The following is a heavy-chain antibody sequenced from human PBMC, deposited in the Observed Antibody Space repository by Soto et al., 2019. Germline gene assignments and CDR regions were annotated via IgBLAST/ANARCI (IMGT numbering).Heavy chain of an antibody. CDR1: GGAFSIYT. CDR2: IIPILGIA. V-gene: IGHV1-69*02. D-gene: IGHD5-12*01. CDR3: ARGGIVATDYYYYYMDV. J-gene: IGHJ6*03. Sequence: SVNVSCKAAGGAFSIYTISWVRQAPGQGLEWMGRIIPILGIANYAQKFQGRVTITADKSTSTAYMELSSLRSEDTAVYYCARGGIVATDYYYYYMDVWGKGTTVTVSS.